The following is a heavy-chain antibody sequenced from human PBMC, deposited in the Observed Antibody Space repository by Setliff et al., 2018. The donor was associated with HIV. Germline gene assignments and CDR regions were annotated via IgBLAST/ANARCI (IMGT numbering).Heavy chain of an antibody. CDR2: IHYSGSS. CDR3: ARGHVVGTSRYFDF. D-gene: IGHD2-15*01. CDR1: GGSITGHY. J-gene: IGHJ4*01. Sequence: PSETLSLTCTVSGGSITGHYWSWIRQPPGKGLEWIGYIHYSGSSNYNPSLKSRVSISLDTSKKQVSLKLNSVTAADTAVYYCARGHVVGTSRYFDFWGRGTLVTVSS. V-gene: IGHV4-59*11.